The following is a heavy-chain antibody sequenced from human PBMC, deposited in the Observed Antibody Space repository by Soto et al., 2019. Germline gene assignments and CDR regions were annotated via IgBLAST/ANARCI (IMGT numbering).Heavy chain of an antibody. J-gene: IGHJ6*02. CDR1: GFTFSSYA. V-gene: IGHV3-23*01. CDR3: AKGGSAYCSSTSCYFPPENYYYYYGMDV. Sequence: PGGSLRLSCAASGFTFSSYAMSWVRQAPGKGLEWVSAISGSGGSTYYADSVKGRFTISRDNSKNTLYLQMNSLRAEDTAVYYCAKGGSAYCSSTSCYFPPENYYYYYGMDVWGQGTTVTVSS. CDR2: ISGSGGST. D-gene: IGHD2-2*01.